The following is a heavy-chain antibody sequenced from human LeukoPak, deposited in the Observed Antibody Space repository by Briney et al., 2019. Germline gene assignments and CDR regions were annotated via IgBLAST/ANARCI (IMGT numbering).Heavy chain of an antibody. CDR1: GYTFTGYY. Sequence: ASVKVSCKASGYTFTGYYMHWVRQAPGQGLEWMGWINPNNGGTICAQKFQGRVTMTRDTSISTAYMDLSRLRSDDTAMYYCAKGTTVVPNFDYWGQGTLVTVSS. CDR2: INPNNGGT. J-gene: IGHJ4*02. D-gene: IGHD4-11*01. CDR3: AKGTTVVPNFDY. V-gene: IGHV1-2*02.